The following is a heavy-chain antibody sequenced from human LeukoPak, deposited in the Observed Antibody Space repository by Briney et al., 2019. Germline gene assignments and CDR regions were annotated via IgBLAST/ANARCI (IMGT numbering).Heavy chain of an antibody. CDR2: ISYDGSNK. CDR3: AKRIYSAGNYGMDV. D-gene: IGHD1-1*01. V-gene: IGHV3-30-3*02. J-gene: IGHJ6*02. CDR1: GFTFSSYA. Sequence: GRSLRLSCAASGFTFSSYAMHWVRQAPGKGLEWVAVISYDGSNKYYADSVKGRFTISRDNSKNTLYLQMNSLRAEDTALYYCAKRIYSAGNYGMDVWGQGTTVTVSS.